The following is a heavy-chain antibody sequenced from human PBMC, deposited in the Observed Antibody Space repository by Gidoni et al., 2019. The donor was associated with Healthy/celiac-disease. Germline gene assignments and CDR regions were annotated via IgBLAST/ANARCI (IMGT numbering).Heavy chain of an antibody. CDR2: IYHSGIT. CDR1: GYSISSGYS. Sequence: QVQLQESGPGLVKPSATLSLTCTVSGYSISSGYSWGWIRQPPGKGLEWIGSIYHSGITYYNPSLKSRVTISVDTSNNQFSLKLSSVTAADTAVYYCAGVGGEQQLVTPYFQHWGQGTLVTVSS. D-gene: IGHD6-13*01. J-gene: IGHJ1*01. CDR3: AGVGGEQQLVTPYFQH. V-gene: IGHV4-38-2*02.